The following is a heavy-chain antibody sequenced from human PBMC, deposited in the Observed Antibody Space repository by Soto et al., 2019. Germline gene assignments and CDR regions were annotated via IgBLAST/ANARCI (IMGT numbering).Heavy chain of an antibody. CDR1: GVTFNRQD. D-gene: IGHD5-12*01. V-gene: IGHV1-69*13. J-gene: IGHJ4*02. Sequence: ASVKVSCKASGVTFNRQDMRWVRQAPGQGLEWMGGIIPMFGTPHYAEKFQDRVTITADESTGTAYLELSSLTSEDTAVYYCATSEGRDGYRFDYWGPGTLVTVYS. CDR3: ATSEGRDGYRFDY. CDR2: IIPMFGTP.